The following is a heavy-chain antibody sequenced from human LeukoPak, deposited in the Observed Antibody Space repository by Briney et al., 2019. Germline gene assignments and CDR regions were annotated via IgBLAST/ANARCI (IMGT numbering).Heavy chain of an antibody. CDR2: IYSDNT. D-gene: IGHD6-19*01. J-gene: IGHJ4*02. CDR3: AKDRWLVLSTKPNGWSPRDS. Sequence: PGGSLTLSCTVSGFTVSSNSMSWVRQAPGKGLEWVSFIYSDNTHYSDPVKGRFTISRDNSKNTLYLQMYSLRPDDTALYYCAKDRWLVLSTKPNGWSPRDSWGQGTLVIVSS. V-gene: IGHV3-66*03. CDR1: GFTVSSNS.